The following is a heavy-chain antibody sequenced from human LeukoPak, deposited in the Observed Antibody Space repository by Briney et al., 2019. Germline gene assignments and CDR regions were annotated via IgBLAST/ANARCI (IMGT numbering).Heavy chain of an antibody. CDR3: ARRRGSYHYYYYMDV. D-gene: IGHD1-26*01. J-gene: IGHJ6*03. V-gene: IGHV4-39*07. CDR2: INHSGST. CDR1: GGSISSSGYY. Sequence: SETLSLTCTVSGGSISSSGYYWSWIRQPPGKGLEWIGEINHSGSTNYNPSLKSRVTISGDTSKNQFSLKLSYVTAADTAVYYCARRRGSYHYYYYMDVWGKGTTVTISS.